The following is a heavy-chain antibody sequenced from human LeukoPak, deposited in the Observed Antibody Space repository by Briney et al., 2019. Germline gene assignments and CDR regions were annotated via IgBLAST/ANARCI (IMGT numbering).Heavy chain of an antibody. J-gene: IGHJ4*02. CDR1: GFTFSSYD. CDR3: ARGRGAYFDY. D-gene: IGHD4/OR15-4a*01. V-gene: IGHV3-13*05. Sequence: PGGSLRLSCAASGFTFSSYDMHWVRQATGKGLEWVSAIGTVANPFYPDTVKGRLIISRDNAKNSLYLQMNSLRAGDTAVYYCARGRGAYFDYWGQGTLVTVSS. CDR2: IGTVANP.